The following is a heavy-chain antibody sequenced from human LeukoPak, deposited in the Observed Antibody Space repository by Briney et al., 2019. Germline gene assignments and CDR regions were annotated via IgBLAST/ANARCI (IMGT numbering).Heavy chain of an antibody. CDR1: GFTFSRFA. J-gene: IGHJ4*02. V-gene: IGHV3-23*01. D-gene: IGHD5-18*01. CDR3: ARKDTVTANFDY. Sequence: GGTLRLSCAASGFTFSRFAMSWVRQAPGKGLEWVSSISSSGNTNYADSVKGRFTISRDNSKNTLYLQMNSLRAEDTAIYYCARKDTVTANFDYWGQGTLVTVSS. CDR2: ISSSGNT.